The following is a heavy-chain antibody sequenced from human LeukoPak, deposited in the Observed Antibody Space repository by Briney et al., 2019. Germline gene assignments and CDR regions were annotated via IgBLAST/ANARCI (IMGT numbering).Heavy chain of an antibody. V-gene: IGHV3-23*01. D-gene: IGHD4-17*01. Sequence: GGSLRLSCAASGFTLSSYAMSWVRQAPGKGLEWVSAISGSGGSTYYADSVKGRFTISRDNSKNTLYLQMNSLRAEDTAVYYCAKDRGGMTTVTMDYWGQGTLVTVSS. CDR2: ISGSGGST. CDR3: AKDRGGMTTVTMDY. CDR1: GFTLSSYA. J-gene: IGHJ4*02.